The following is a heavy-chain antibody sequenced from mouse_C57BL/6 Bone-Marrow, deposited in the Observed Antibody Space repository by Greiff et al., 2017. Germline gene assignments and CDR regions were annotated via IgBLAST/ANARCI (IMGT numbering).Heavy chain of an antibody. V-gene: IGHV1-69*01. CDR3: ARTLYGIRDYFDY. CDR2: IDPSDSYT. J-gene: IGHJ2*01. CDR1: GYTFTSYW. D-gene: IGHD1-1*01. Sequence: VQLQQPGAELVMPGASVKLSCKASGYTFTSYWMHWVKQRPGQGLEWIGEIDPSDSYTNYNQKFKGKSTLTVDKSSSTAYMQLSSLTSEDSAVYYCARTLYGIRDYFDYWGQGTTLTVSS.